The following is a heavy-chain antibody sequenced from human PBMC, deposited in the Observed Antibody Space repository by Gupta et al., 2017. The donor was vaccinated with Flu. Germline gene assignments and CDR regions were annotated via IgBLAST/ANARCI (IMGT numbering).Heavy chain of an antibody. J-gene: IGHJ4*02. CDR2: IIPIFGTA. V-gene: IGHV1-69*06. Sequence: ISWVRQAPGQGLEWMGGIIPIFGTANYAQKFQGRVTITADKSTSTAYMELSSLRSEDTAVYYCARVGYYDSSGYWGYFDYWGQGTLVTVSS. CDR3: ARVGYYDSSGYWGYFDY. D-gene: IGHD3-22*01.